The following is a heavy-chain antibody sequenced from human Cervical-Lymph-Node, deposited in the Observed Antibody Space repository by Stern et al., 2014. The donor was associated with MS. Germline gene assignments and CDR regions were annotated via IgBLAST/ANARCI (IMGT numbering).Heavy chain of an antibody. CDR2: TNPKSGDS. Sequence: QVQLLQSGAEVKKPGASVNVSCKAAGYSFTGNYIHWLRQAPGQGLEWIGRTNPKSGDSSYALKFQGRVTMTRDTSISTAYMNLNRLGIDDTAVYYCARERGRAGPAMADYWGQGTLVTVSS. CDR1: GYSFTGNY. J-gene: IGHJ4*02. V-gene: IGHV1-2*06. CDR3: ARERGRAGPAMADY. D-gene: IGHD5-18*01.